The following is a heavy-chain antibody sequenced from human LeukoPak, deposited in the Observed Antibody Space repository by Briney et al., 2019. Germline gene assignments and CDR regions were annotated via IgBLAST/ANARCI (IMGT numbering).Heavy chain of an antibody. D-gene: IGHD3-22*01. CDR2: ISSSGSNT. Sequence: GGSLRLSCAASGFTFSSYSMNWVRQAPGKGLEWVSYISSSGSNTYYADSVKGRFTISRDNAKNSLYLQVNSLRAEDTAVYYCARDRIYYDSSGYYLLDYWGQGTLVTVSS. J-gene: IGHJ4*02. V-gene: IGHV3-48*04. CDR1: GFTFSSYS. CDR3: ARDRIYYDSSGYYLLDY.